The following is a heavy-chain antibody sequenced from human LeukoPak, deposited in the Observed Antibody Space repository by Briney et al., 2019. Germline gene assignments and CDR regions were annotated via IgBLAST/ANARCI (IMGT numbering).Heavy chain of an antibody. V-gene: IGHV4-59*01. Sequence: SETLSLTCTVSGGSISSYYWSWIRQPPGKGLEWIGYIYYSGSTNYNPSLKRRVTISVDTSKNQFSLKLSSVTAADTAVYYCARDRRDGYNFYLDPWGQGTLVTVSS. CDR2: IYYSGST. J-gene: IGHJ5*02. CDR1: GGSISSYY. D-gene: IGHD5-24*01. CDR3: ARDRRDGYNFYLDP.